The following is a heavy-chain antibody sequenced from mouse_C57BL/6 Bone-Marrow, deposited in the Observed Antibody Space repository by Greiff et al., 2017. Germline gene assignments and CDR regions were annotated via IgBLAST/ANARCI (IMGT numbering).Heavy chain of an antibody. J-gene: IGHJ2*01. CDR2: IDPSDSYT. CDR1: GYTFTSYW. V-gene: IGHV1-69*01. D-gene: IGHD2-12*01. Sequence: QVQLQQSGAELVMPGASVKLSCKASGYTFTSYWMHWVKQRPGQGLEWIGEIDPSDSYTNYNQKFKGKSTLTVDKSSSTAYMQLSSLTSEDSAVYYCARVTYYFDYWGQGTTLTVSS. CDR3: ARVTYYFDY.